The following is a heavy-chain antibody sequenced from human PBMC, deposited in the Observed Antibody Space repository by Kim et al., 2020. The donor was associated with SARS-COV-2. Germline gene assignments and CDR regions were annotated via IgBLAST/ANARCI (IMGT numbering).Heavy chain of an antibody. D-gene: IGHD3-22*01. J-gene: IGHJ4*02. CDR2: ITSSGSTI. V-gene: IGHV3-48*04. Sequence: GGSLRLSCAASGFAFNTYSMNWVRQAPGKGLEWVSYITSSGSTIYYADSVKGRFTMSRDNTKNSLYLQMNSLRAEDTAIYYCASDWWDDDDSSHMEFWGQGTLVSVSS. CDR1: GFAFNTYS. CDR3: ASDWWDDDDSSHMEF.